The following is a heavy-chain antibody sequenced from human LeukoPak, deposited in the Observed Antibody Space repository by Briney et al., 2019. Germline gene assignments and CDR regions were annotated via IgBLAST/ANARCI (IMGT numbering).Heavy chain of an antibody. D-gene: IGHD4-17*01. CDR3: AKDSSVPYGITD. J-gene: IGHJ4*02. CDR1: GFTFSKYA. CDR2: ISPSDGNT. Sequence: GGSLRLSCAASGFTFSKYAMSWVRQAPGKGLEWVSAISPSDGNTFYADSVKGRFTISRDDSKNTLSLQMNSLRAEDTALYYCAKDSSVPYGITDWGQGTLVTVSS. V-gene: IGHV3-23*01.